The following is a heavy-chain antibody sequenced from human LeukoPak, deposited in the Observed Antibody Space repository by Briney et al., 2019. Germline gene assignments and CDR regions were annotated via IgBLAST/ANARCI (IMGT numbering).Heavy chain of an antibody. J-gene: IGHJ3*02. CDR1: GYTFTSYD. CDR2: MNPNSGNT. CDR3: ARATPLSHDAFDI. V-gene: IGHV1-8*01. Sequence: ASVKVSCKAYGYTFTSYDINWVRQATGQGLEWMGWMNPNSGNTGYAQKFQGRVTMTRNTSISTAYMELSSLRSEDTAVYYCARATPLSHDAFDIWGQGAMVTVSS.